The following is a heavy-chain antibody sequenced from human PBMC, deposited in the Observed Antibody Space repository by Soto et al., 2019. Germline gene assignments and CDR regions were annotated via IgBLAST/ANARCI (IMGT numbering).Heavy chain of an antibody. J-gene: IGHJ4*02. V-gene: IGHV3-48*01. CDR1: GFTFSSYS. Sequence: GGSLRLSCAASGFTFSSYSMNWVRQAPGKGLEWVSYISSSSTIYYADSLKGRFTISRDNAKNSLYLQMNSLRAEDTAVYYCARDRRAVAGEYYIDYWGQGTLVTVSS. CDR3: ARDRRAVAGEYYIDY. CDR2: ISSSSTI. D-gene: IGHD6-19*01.